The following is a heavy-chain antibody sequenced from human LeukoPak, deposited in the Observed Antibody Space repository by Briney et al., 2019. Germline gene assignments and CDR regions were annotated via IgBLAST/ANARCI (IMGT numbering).Heavy chain of an antibody. V-gene: IGHV3-48*02. CDR3: AKLAAGTFTFGYNWFDP. D-gene: IGHD6-13*01. Sequence: GGSLRLSCAASGFSFNTYAMSWVRQAPGKGLEWVSYISSSSSTIYYADSVKGRFTISRDNAKNSLYLQMNSLRDEDTAVYYCAKLAAGTFTFGYNWFDPWGQGTQVTVSS. CDR2: ISSSSSTI. CDR1: GFSFNTYA. J-gene: IGHJ5*02.